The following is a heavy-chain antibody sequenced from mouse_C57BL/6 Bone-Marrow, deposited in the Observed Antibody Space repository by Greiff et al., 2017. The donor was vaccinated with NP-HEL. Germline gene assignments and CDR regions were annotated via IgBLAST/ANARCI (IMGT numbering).Heavy chain of an antibody. J-gene: IGHJ3*01. CDR1: GYTFTSYG. D-gene: IGHD2-4*01. Sequence: VQLQQSGAELARPGASVKLSCKASGYTFTSYGISWVKQRTGQGLEWIGEIYPRSGNTYYNEKFKGKATLTADKSSSTAYMELRSLTSEDSAVYFCASRDYDGFAYWGQGTLVTVSA. V-gene: IGHV1-81*01. CDR3: ASRDYDGFAY. CDR2: IYPRSGNT.